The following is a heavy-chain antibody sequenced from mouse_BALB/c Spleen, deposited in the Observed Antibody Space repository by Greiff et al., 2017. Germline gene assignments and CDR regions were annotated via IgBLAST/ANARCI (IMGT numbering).Heavy chain of an antibody. V-gene: IGHV3-8*02. J-gene: IGHJ2*01. CDR2: ISYSGST. D-gene: IGHD4-1*01. CDR3: ARRYWDLYYFDY. Sequence: EVKLMESGPSLVKPSQTLSLTCSVTGDSITSGYWNWIRKFPGNKLEYMGYISYSGSTYYNPSLKSRISITRDTSKNQYYLQLNSVTTEDTATYYCARRYWDLYYFDYWGQGTTLTVSS. CDR1: GDSITSGY.